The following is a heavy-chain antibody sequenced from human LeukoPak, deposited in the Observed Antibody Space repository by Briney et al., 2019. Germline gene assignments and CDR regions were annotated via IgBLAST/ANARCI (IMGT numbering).Heavy chain of an antibody. Sequence: GGSLRLSCAASGFTFSSYAMSWVRQAPGKGLEWVSAISGSGGSTYYADSVKGRFTISRDNSKNTLYLQMNSLRAEDTAVYYCANLEGGYSGYDRDYWGQGTLVTVSS. V-gene: IGHV3-23*01. CDR1: GFTFSSYA. J-gene: IGHJ4*02. CDR2: ISGSGGST. CDR3: ANLEGGYSGYDRDY. D-gene: IGHD5-12*01.